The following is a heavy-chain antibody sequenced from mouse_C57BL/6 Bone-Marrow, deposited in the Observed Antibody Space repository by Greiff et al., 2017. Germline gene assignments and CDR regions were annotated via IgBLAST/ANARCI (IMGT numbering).Heavy chain of an antibody. CDR2: IDPEDGDT. CDR1: GFNIKDYY. CDR3: ARDGSSPRYFDV. V-gene: IGHV14-2*01. Sequence: VQLQQSGAELVKPGASVKLSCTASGFNIKDYYMHWVKQRTEQGLEWIGRIDPEDGDTKYASKFQGKATITADTSSNTAYLQLSSLTSEDTDVYYCARDGSSPRYFDVWGTGTTVTVAS. J-gene: IGHJ1*03. D-gene: IGHD1-1*01.